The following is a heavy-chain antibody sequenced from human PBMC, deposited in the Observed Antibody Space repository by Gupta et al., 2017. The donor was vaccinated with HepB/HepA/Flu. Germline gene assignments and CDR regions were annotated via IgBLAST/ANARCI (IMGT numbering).Heavy chain of an antibody. J-gene: IGHJ4*02. V-gene: IGHV4-59*01. CDR1: GGSITSYY. CDR2: IYSSGSS. Sequence: QVQLQESGPGLVKPSETLSLTCTVSGGSITSYYWSWIRQPPGKGLEWIGYIYSSGSSNYNPSLKSRVTISIDTSKNQFSLNLSSVTAADTAVYYCARDLTNGYWGQGTLVTVSS. CDR3: ARDLTNGY. D-gene: IGHD2-8*01.